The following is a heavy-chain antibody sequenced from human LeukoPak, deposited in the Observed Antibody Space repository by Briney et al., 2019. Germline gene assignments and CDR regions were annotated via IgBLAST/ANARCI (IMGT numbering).Heavy chain of an antibody. V-gene: IGHV4-34*01. CDR3: ARLRFLEWLQTYHYYYGMDV. CDR2: INHGGST. D-gene: IGHD3-3*01. Sequence: SETLSLTCAVYGGSFNGYYWSWIRQAPGKGLEWIGEINHGGSTNYNPSLKSRVNISLDTSKNQFSLKLNSVTAADTAVYYCARLRFLEWLQTYHYYYGMDVWGQGTTVTVSS. CDR1: GGSFNGYY. J-gene: IGHJ6*02.